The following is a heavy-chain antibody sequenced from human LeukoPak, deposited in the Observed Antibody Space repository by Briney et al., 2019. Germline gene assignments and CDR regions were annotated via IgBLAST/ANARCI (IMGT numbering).Heavy chain of an antibody. CDR1: GFTFSTYS. CDR3: ARVGSSWSKTLYYFDY. J-gene: IGHJ4*02. Sequence: PGGSLRLSCSASGFTFSTYSMHWVRQAPGKGLEYISAISSNGGATYYANSVKGRFTISRDNSKNTVYLQMGSLRAEDMAVYYCARVGSSWSKTLYYFDYWGQGTLVTVSS. CDR2: ISSNGGAT. D-gene: IGHD6-13*01. V-gene: IGHV3-64*01.